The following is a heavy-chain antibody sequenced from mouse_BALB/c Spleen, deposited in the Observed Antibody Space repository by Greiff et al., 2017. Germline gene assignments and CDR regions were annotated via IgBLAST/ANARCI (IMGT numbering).Heavy chain of an antibody. CDR1: GFTFSSFG. V-gene: IGHV5-17*02. J-gene: IGHJ4*01. CDR3: ARDRMDY. Sequence: EVKLVESGGGLVQPGGSRKLSCAASGFTFSSFGMHWVRQAPEKGLEWVAYISSGSSTIYYADTVKGRFTISRDNPKNTLFLQMTSLRSEDTAMYYCARDRMDYWGQGTSVTVSS. CDR2: ISSGSSTI.